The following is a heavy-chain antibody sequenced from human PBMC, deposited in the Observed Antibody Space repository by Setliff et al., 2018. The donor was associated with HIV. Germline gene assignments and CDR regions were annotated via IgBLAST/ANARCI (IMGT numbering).Heavy chain of an antibody. D-gene: IGHD2-21*02. CDR1: GGSINNDIYF. CDR2: IYYSGNT. Sequence: SETLSLTCSVSGGSINNDIYFWTWIRQHPGKGLEWIGYIYYSGNTYYHPSLKSRFTVTRDTSITTTYMELTRLTSDDTAIYYCARAPIYCGGDCYLFDYWGQGTLVTVSS. V-gene: IGHV4-30-4*02. CDR3: ARAPIYCGGDCYLFDY. J-gene: IGHJ4*02.